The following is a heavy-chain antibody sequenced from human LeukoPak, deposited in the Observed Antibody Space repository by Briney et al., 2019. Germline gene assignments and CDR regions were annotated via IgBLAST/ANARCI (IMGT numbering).Heavy chain of an antibody. Sequence: GGSLRLSCAESGFTFSTYDMHWVRQAPGKGLEWVAFVRNDGTNKHYPDSVKGRFTISRDNAKNSLYLQMNSLRAEDTAVYYCARAVLVVVPAARGAFDIWGQGTVVTVSS. V-gene: IGHV3-30*02. CDR1: GFTFSTYD. J-gene: IGHJ3*02. CDR2: VRNDGTNK. CDR3: ARAVLVVVPAARGAFDI. D-gene: IGHD2-2*01.